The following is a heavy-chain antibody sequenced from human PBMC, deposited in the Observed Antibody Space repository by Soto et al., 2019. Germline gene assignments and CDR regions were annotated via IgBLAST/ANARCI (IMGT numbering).Heavy chain of an antibody. V-gene: IGHV1-3*05. J-gene: IGHJ4*02. CDR2: INAGNGNT. D-gene: IGHD2-21*02. Sequence: QVQLVQSGAEEKKPGASVKVSCKASGYTFTSYAMHWVRQAPGQRLEWMGWINAGNGNTKYSQKFQGRVTITRDTSASTAYMELSSLRSEATAVYYCARRIVVVTALDYWGQGTLVTVSS. CDR3: ARRIVVVTALDY. CDR1: GYTFTSYA.